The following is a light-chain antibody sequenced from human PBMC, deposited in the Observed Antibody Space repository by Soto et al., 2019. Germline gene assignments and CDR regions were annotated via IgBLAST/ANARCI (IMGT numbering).Light chain of an antibody. CDR2: EDS. CDR1: SSDVGGYND. Sequence: QSALTQPASVSGSPGQSITISCTGTSSDVGGYNDVSWYQQHPGKAPKLMIYEDSNRPSGVSNRFSGSKSGNTASLTISGLQAEDEADYYSSSYTSSGTLVFGGGTKLTVL. V-gene: IGLV2-14*01. J-gene: IGLJ2*01. CDR3: SSYTSSGTLV.